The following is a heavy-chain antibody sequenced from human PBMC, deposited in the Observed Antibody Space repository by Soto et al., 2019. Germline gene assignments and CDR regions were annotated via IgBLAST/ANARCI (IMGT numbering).Heavy chain of an antibody. V-gene: IGHV3-74*01. CDR3: ARDQGYCSGGSCYVAGY. CDR1: GFTFSSYW. D-gene: IGHD2-15*01. CDR2: INSDGSST. J-gene: IGHJ4*02. Sequence: EVQLVESGGGLVQPGGSLRLSCAASGFTFSSYWMHWVRQAPGKGLVWVSRINSDGSSTGYADSVMGRFTISRDNAKNXXDLQRNSLRAEDTAVYYCARDQGYCSGGSCYVAGYWGQGTLVTVSS.